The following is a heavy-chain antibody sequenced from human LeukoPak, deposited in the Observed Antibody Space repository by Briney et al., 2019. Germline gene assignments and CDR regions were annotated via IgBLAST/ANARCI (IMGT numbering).Heavy chain of an antibody. J-gene: IGHJ1*01. Sequence: ASVKVSCKASGYTFTSYGISWVRQAPGQGLEWMGWISAYNGNTNYAQKLQGRVTMTRDTSISTAYMELSRLRSDDTAVYYCARDPPPDGWEPRYFQHWGQGTLVTVSS. CDR1: GYTFTSYG. D-gene: IGHD1-26*01. CDR2: ISAYNGNT. CDR3: ARDPPPDGWEPRYFQH. V-gene: IGHV1-18*01.